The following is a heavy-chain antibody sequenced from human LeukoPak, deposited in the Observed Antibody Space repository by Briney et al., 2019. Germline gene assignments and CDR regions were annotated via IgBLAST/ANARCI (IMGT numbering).Heavy chain of an antibody. CDR1: GGTHSSYA. CDR2: IIPIFGTA. V-gene: IGHV1-69*06. Sequence: SVKVSCKASGGTHSSYAISWVRPPPAQGLEWVGGIIPIFGTANYAQKFQGRVTITADKSTSTAYMELSSLRSEDTAVYYCARDRVSASSNHAFDIWGQGTMVTVSS. J-gene: IGHJ3*02. D-gene: IGHD2-2*01. CDR3: ARDRVSASSNHAFDI.